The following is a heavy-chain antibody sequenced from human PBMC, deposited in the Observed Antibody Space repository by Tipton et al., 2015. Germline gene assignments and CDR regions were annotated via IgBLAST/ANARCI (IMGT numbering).Heavy chain of an antibody. J-gene: IGHJ5*02. CDR1: GYSFNNYW. D-gene: IGHD4-17*01. V-gene: IGHV5-51*01. CDR2: IYPDDSDS. Sequence: QLVQSGAEVKKSGESLKISCKASGYSFNNYWIGWVRQMPGKGLEWMGIIYPDDSDSTYSPSFRGLVTFSVDKSITTAYLQWSSLEASDTAMYYCARAIDYGDPRWFDPWGQGTLVTVSS. CDR3: ARAIDYGDPRWFDP.